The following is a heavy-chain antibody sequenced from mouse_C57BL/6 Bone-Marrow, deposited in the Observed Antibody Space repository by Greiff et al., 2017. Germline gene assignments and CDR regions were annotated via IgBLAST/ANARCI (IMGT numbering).Heavy chain of an antibody. CDR3: AESYGSSYELDY. V-gene: IGHV1-72*01. CDR1: GYTFTSYW. CDR2: IDPSSGGT. J-gene: IGHJ2*01. D-gene: IGHD1-1*01. Sequence: VQLQQPGAELVKPGASVKLSCKASGYTFTSYWMHWVKQRPGRGLEWIGRIDPSSGGTNYNEKFKGKATLTEDKPSSTAYMQLSSLTSEDSAVYYCAESYGSSYELDYWGQGTTLTVSS.